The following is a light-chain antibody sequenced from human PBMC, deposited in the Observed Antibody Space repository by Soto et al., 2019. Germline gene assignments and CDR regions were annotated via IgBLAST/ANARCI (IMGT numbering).Light chain of an antibody. J-gene: IGKJ1*01. CDR3: QRYNSYSEA. Sequence: DIQMTQSPSTLSGSVGDRVTITCRASQTISSWLAWYQQKPGKAPKLLIYKASTLKSGVPSRSSGSGSGTECTLTISSLQPDDFASYYCQRYNSYSEAFGQGTKVELK. V-gene: IGKV1-5*03. CDR2: KAS. CDR1: QTISSW.